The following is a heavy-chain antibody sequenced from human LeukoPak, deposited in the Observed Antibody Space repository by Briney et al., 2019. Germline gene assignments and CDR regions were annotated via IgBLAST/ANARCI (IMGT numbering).Heavy chain of an antibody. D-gene: IGHD3-10*01. CDR1: GFTFSSYW. Sequence: PGGSRRLSCAASGFTFSSYWMSWVRQAPGKGLEWVANIKQDGSEKYYVDSVKGRFTISRDNAKNSLYLQMNSLRAEDTAVYYCARDLRDPMVRGVIGYWGQGTLVTVSS. J-gene: IGHJ4*02. CDR2: IKQDGSEK. V-gene: IGHV3-7*01. CDR3: ARDLRDPMVRGVIGY.